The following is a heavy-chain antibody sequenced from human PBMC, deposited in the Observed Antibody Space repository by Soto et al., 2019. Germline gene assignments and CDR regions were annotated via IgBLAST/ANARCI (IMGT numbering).Heavy chain of an antibody. CDR2: IIPIFGTS. J-gene: IGHJ5*02. D-gene: IGHD6-13*01. V-gene: IGHV1-69*12. CDR3: ARRYSSSWYEEGYWFDP. CDR1: GGTFSSYA. Sequence: QVQLVQSGAEVKKPGSSVKVSCKASGGTFSSYAISWVRQAPGQGLEWMGGIIPIFGTSNYAQKFHGRVTITADESTSTAYMELSSLRSEDTAVYYCARRYSSSWYEEGYWFDPWGQGTLVTVSS.